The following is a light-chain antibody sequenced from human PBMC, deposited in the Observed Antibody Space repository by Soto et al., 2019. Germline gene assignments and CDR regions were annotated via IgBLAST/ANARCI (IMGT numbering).Light chain of an antibody. J-gene: IGLJ2*01. V-gene: IGLV1-44*01. CDR3: AAWDDSLNGQV. CDR2: SNN. CDR1: SSNIGSNN. Sequence: QSVLTQPPSASGTPGQRVTISCSGSSSNIGSNNLNWYQQLPGTAPKLLIYSNNQRPSGVPDRFSGSKSGTSASLAISGLQSEDEADYYCAAWDDSLNGQVFGGGTQLTVL.